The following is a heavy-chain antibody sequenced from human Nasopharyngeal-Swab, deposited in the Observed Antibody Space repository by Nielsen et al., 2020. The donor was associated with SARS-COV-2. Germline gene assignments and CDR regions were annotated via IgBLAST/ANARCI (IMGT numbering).Heavy chain of an antibody. CDR1: GLSVTNSR. CDR2: IYGGGTT. V-gene: IGHV3-53*01. Sequence: GGSLRLSCAASGLSVTNSRMNWIRQAPGKGLEWVSVIYGGGTTEYADSVRGRFTISRDRSGNTLYLQMNSLRADDTAIYYCARDPRGDGYSFFDYWGQGTEVTVSS. CDR3: ARDPRGDGYSFFDY. J-gene: IGHJ4*02. D-gene: IGHD5-24*01.